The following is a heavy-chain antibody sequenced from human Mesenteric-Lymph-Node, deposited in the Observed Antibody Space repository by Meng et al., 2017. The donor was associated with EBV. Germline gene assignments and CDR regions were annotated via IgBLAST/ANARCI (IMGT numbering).Heavy chain of an antibody. Sequence: QVQLQQWGAGLLKPSETRSLTFAFYGGSFSGYYWSWIRQPPGKGLEWIGEINHSGSINYNPSLKSRVTISVDTSKNQFSLKLSSVTAADTAVYYCARGDTMVQGGFDYWGQGTLVTVSS. V-gene: IGHV4-34*01. J-gene: IGHJ4*02. CDR1: GGSFSGYY. CDR2: INHSGSI. CDR3: ARGDTMVQGGFDY. D-gene: IGHD3-10*01.